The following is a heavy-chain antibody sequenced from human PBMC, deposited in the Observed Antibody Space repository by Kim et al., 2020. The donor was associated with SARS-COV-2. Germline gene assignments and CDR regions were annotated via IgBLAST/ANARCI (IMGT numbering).Heavy chain of an antibody. Sequence: SETLSLTCTVSGYSISSGYYWGWIRQPPGKGLEWIGSIYHSGSTYYNPSLKSRVTISVDTSKNQFSLKLSSVTAADTAVYYCARGAPFIVVVTNTCFDP. CDR1: GYSISSGYY. CDR2: IYHSGST. J-gene: IGHJ5*02. V-gene: IGHV4-38-2*02. D-gene: IGHD2-21*02. CDR3: ARGAPFIVVVTNTCFDP.